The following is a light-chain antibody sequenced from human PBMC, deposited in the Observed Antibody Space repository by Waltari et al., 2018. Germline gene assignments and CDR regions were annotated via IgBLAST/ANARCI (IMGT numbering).Light chain of an antibody. CDR1: NSDLGRDDY. CDR3: AYYTGGSTLVL. Sequence: QSALTHAASLSGSPGQSIAISCPGTNSDLGRDDYVSWSQQHPGKAPKLVIYDVNTRPSVVSNLFSGSKSDNTASLPISGLQAEDEADYYCAYYTGGSTLVLFGGVTRLTVL. V-gene: IGLV2-14*03. CDR2: DVN. J-gene: IGLJ3*02.